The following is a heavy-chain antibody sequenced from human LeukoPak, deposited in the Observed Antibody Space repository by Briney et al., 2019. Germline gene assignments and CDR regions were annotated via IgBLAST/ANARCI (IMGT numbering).Heavy chain of an antibody. J-gene: IGHJ4*02. V-gene: IGHV4-59*01. CDR1: VCSISSYY. CDR3: ARDGGWFDFDY. Sequence: SETLSLTCTVSVCSISSYYWSWIRQPQGKGLEWIGYIYYSGSTNYNPSLKSRVTISVDTSKNQFSLKLSSVTAADTAVYYCARDGGWFDFDYWGQGTLVTVSS. CDR2: IYYSGST. D-gene: IGHD3-10*01.